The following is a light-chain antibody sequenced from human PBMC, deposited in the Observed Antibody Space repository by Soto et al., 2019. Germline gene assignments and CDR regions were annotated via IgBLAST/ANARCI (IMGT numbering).Light chain of an antibody. J-gene: IGKJ4*01. CDR2: DAS. CDR3: QQRSNWPPT. CDR1: QSISSY. V-gene: IGKV3-11*01. Sequence: IVLTQSPATLSLSPGERATLSCRASQSISSYLAWYQQKPGQAPRLLIYDASNRATGIPARFSGGGTGTDFTLTSSSLEPEDFAVYYCQQRSNWPPTFGGGTKVEIK.